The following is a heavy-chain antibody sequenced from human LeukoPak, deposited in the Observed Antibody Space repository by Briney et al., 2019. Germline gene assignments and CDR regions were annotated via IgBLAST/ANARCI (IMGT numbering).Heavy chain of an antibody. CDR3: ARPVMVRGVMVLDY. V-gene: IGHV1-2*02. CDR1: GYTFTDCY. J-gene: IGHJ4*02. Sequence: ASVKVSCKASGYTFTDCYMHWVRQAPGQGLEWMGWINPNSGGTNYAQKFQGRVTMTRDTSISTAYMELSRLRSDDTAVYYCARPVMVRGVMVLDYWGQGTLVTVSS. CDR2: INPNSGGT. D-gene: IGHD3-10*01.